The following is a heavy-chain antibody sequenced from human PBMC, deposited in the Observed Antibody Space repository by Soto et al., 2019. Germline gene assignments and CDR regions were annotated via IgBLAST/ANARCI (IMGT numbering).Heavy chain of an antibody. CDR2: IWPDGKNK. CDR1: GFTFSNYG. V-gene: IGHV3-33*01. Sequence: QVQLVESGGGVVQPGRSLRLSCTAFGFTFSNYGIHWVRQAPGKGLEWVAVIWPDGKNKYYPDSVKGRFTISRDNSKNTLYLQMNSLRAEDTAVYYCARAGIVATTQLGWFDPWGQGTLVTVSS. J-gene: IGHJ5*02. D-gene: IGHD1-26*01. CDR3: ARAGIVATTQLGWFDP.